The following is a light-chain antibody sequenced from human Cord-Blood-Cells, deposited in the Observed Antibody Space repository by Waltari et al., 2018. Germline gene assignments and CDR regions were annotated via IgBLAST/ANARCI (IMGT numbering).Light chain of an antibody. CDR1: QSVSSY. CDR3: QQRSNWPPRLT. J-gene: IGKJ4*01. V-gene: IGKV3-11*01. Sequence: EIVLTQSPATLSLSPGERATLSCRASQSVSSYLAWYQQKPGQAPSLLIYDASNRATGIPARCSGSGSGTDFTLTISSLEPEDVAVYYCQQRSNWPPRLTFGGGTKVEIK. CDR2: DAS.